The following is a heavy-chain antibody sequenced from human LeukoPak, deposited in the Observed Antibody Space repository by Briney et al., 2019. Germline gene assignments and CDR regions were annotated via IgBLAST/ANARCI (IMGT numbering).Heavy chain of an antibody. CDR2: ISGNGGST. J-gene: IGHJ4*02. Sequence: GGSLRVSCAASKFRFSTYAMSWVRQAPDKGLEWVSTISGNGGSTYYADSVKGRLTISRDNSKDTLYLQMISLRAEDMAVYYCARGSTYSGSLCDFWGQGTLVTVSS. CDR1: KFRFSTYA. V-gene: IGHV3-23*01. CDR3: ARGSTYSGSLCDF. D-gene: IGHD1-26*01.